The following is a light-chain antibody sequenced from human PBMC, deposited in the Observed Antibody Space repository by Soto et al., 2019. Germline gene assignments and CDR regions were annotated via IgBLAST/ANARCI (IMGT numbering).Light chain of an antibody. CDR3: RQTYTFPWT. CDR1: QGISDY. J-gene: IGKJ1*01. CDR2: TAS. Sequence: DIRMTQSPSSLSASVGDTVTITCRASQGISDYLSWFQHKPGEAPKLLIYTASSLQGGVPLRFSGAGSRTDFSLTISGLQPEDSATYYCRQTYTFPWTFGQGTRWIS. V-gene: IGKV1-39*01.